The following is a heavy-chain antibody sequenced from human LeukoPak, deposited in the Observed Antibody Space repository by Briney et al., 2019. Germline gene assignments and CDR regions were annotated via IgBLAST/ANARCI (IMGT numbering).Heavy chain of an antibody. Sequence: GGSLRLSCAASGFTFNDYAMRWVRQAPGKGLEWVSAISGSGGSTYYADSVKGRFTISRDNSKNTLYLQMNSLRGEDPAVYYCARDLDFSVDVWGQGTTVIVSS. D-gene: IGHD3/OR15-3a*01. V-gene: IGHV3-23*01. CDR3: ARDLDFSVDV. J-gene: IGHJ6*02. CDR1: GFTFNDYA. CDR2: ISGSGGST.